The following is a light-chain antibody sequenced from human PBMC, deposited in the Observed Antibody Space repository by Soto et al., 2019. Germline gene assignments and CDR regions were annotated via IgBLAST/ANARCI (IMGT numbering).Light chain of an antibody. V-gene: IGKV1-6*01. J-gene: IGKJ4*01. CDR1: QDIRNT. Sequence: AIQMTQSPSSLSASVGDRVAISCRASQDIRNTLAWYQQKPGEAPKLLIFAASNLQSGVPSRFSGSGSVTDFTLAITGLQPEDFATYYCQQFILFGGGTKVDIK. CDR2: AAS. CDR3: QQFIL.